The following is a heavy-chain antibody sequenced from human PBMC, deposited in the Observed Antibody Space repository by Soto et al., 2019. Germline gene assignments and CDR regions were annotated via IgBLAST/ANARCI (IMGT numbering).Heavy chain of an antibody. Sequence: QVQLQQWGAGLLKPSETLSLTCAVYGGSFSGYYWSWIRQPPGKGLEWIGEINHSGSTNYNPSLKSRVTISVDTSKNQFYLKLSSVTAADTAVYYCARRTYYDFWSGYSSGAFDIWGQGTMVTVSS. CDR1: GGSFSGYY. J-gene: IGHJ3*02. CDR2: INHSGST. CDR3: ARRTYYDFWSGYSSGAFDI. V-gene: IGHV4-34*01. D-gene: IGHD3-3*01.